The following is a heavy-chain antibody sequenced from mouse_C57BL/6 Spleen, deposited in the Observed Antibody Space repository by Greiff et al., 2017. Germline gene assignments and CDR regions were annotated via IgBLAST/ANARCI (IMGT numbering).Heavy chain of an antibody. CDR2: IYPGDGDT. CDR1: GYAFSSSW. J-gene: IGHJ2*01. CDR3: ARGVFDY. V-gene: IGHV1-82*01. Sequence: QVQLQQSGPELVKPGASVKISCKASGYAFSSSWMNWVKQRPGKGLEWIGRIYPGDGDTNYNGKFKGKATLTADNSSSTAYMQLSSLTSEDSAVYFCARGVFDYWGQGTTLTVSS.